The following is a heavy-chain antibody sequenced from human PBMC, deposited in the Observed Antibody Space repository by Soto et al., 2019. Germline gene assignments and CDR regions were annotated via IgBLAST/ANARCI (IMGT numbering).Heavy chain of an antibody. Sequence: QVQLQESGPGLVKPSQTLSLTCTVSGGSISTGGYYWNWIRQHPGKGLEWIGYFYYSGSTYYNPSPXSXXTLSVNTSKHQFSLKLSSVTAADPAVYYCARSVFPWGQGTLVTVSS. CDR2: FYYSGST. J-gene: IGHJ5*02. CDR3: ARSVFP. V-gene: IGHV4-31*03. CDR1: GGSISTGGYY.